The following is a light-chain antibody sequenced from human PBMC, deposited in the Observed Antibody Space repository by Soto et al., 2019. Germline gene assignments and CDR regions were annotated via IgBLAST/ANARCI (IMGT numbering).Light chain of an antibody. CDR1: SSDIGAYNY. CDR3: GSYTTSHTLL. V-gene: IGLV2-14*03. J-gene: IGLJ2*01. Sequence: QSALTQPASVSGSPGQSITISCTGTSSDIGAYNYVSWYQQHPGKVPKLIIYDVTYRPSGVSHPFSGSKSGNTASLTISGLQAEDEADYYCGSYTTSHTLLFGGGTKLTVL. CDR2: DVT.